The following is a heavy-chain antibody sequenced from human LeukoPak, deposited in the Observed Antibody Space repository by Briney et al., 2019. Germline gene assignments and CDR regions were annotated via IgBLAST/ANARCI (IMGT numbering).Heavy chain of an antibody. CDR2: LFHCGSH. D-gene: IGHD2-2*01. V-gene: IGHV4-59*07. CDR1: GDSIRSYY. J-gene: IGHJ6*02. CDR3: AKVKPSHCTITSCRYYYYYGMDV. Sequence: SDTLSPTCTVSGDSIRSYYWTWLRQPPGKALEGIGYLFHCGSHKQPPALKSRVSISVHTSKNQFSLKLTSVTAADTAVYYCAKVKPSHCTITSCRYYYYYGMDVWGQGTTVIVSS.